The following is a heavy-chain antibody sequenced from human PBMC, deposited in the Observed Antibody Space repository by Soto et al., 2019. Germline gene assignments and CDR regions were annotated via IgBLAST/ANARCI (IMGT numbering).Heavy chain of an antibody. V-gene: IGHV4-30-2*06. CDR2: ISRLDNP. D-gene: IGHD5-12*01. CDR1: GGSMRYGGFS. J-gene: IGHJ4*02. CDR3: ARGAGYDPFDY. Sequence: FTVSGGSMRYGGFSWSWIRQSPGKGLEWIGYISRLDNPYFHPSFKSRVTMSIDRSRNQFYLNLSSMTAADRAVYYCARGAGYDPFDYWGQGVLVTVSS.